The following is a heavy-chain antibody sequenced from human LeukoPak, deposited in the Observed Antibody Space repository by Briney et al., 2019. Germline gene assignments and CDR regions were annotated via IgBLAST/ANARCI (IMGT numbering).Heavy chain of an antibody. Sequence: ASVKVSCKASGYTFTGYYMHWVRQAPGQGLEWMGWINPNSGGTNYAQKFQGRVTMTRDTSISTAYMELSRLRSDDTAVYYCARDFQNSGLKSSSGSVFDYWGQGTLVTVSS. CDR3: ARDFQNSGLKSSSGSVFDY. CDR1: GYTFTGYY. CDR2: INPNSGGT. V-gene: IGHV1-2*02. D-gene: IGHD3-22*01. J-gene: IGHJ4*02.